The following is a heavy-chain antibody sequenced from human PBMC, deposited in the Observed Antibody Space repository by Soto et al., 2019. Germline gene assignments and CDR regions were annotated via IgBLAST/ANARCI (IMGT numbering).Heavy chain of an antibody. D-gene: IGHD3-3*01. Sequence: EVQLVESGGALVKPGGSLRLSCAASGFTFSNYAMNWVRQAPGKGLEWVSSISSGSSFISYADSVKGRFTISRDNANKSLDLEMNSLRAEDTAVYYCAREGVPNYDYWSGDASDFWGHGTMVTVSS. CDR3: AREGVPNYDYWSGDASDF. CDR2: ISSGSSFI. CDR1: GFTFSNYA. J-gene: IGHJ3*01. V-gene: IGHV3-21*01.